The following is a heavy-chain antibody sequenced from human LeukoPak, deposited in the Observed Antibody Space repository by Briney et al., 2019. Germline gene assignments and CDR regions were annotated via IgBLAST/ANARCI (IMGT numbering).Heavy chain of an antibody. CDR1: GFNFNMFA. V-gene: IGHV3-23*01. J-gene: IGHJ4*02. CDR2: LSRGGSTT. D-gene: IGHD2-8*01. CDR3: AKEQRIRHCSEGVCMEGYYFDY. Sequence: GGSLRLSCTGSGFNFNMFAMNWVRQGPGQGLQWVSGLSRGGSTTNYADSVKGRFTISGDKSKNMVFLQMNSLRPEDTAVYYCAKEQRIRHCSEGVCMEGYYFDYWGQGTLVTVSS.